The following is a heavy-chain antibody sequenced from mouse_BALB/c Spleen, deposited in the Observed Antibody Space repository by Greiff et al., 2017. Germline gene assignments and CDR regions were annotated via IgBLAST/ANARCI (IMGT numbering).Heavy chain of an antibody. Sequence: QVQLQQSGAELARPGASVKMSCKASGYTFTSYTMHWVKQRPGQGLEWIGYINPSSGYTNYNQKFKDKATLTADKSSSTAYMQLSSLTSEDSAVYYYARQDGNYAMDYWGQGTSVTVSS. CDR1: GYTFTSYT. D-gene: IGHD2-1*01. J-gene: IGHJ4*01. CDR2: INPSSGYT. V-gene: IGHV1-4*01. CDR3: ARQDGNYAMDY.